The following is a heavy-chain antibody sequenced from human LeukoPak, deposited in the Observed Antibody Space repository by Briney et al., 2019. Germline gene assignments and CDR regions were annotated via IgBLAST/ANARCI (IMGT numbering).Heavy chain of an antibody. Sequence: GGSLRLSCAASGFTFGSYGMSWVRQAPGKGLEWVSFITPNADRASYADSVKGRFTISRDNPRNTLYMQMNSLRVEDTAVYYCAIMHGYYDGSGYWVQWGQGTLVTVSS. V-gene: IGHV3-23*01. J-gene: IGHJ1*01. CDR3: AIMHGYYDGSGYWVQ. CDR2: ITPNADRA. CDR1: GFTFGSYG. D-gene: IGHD3-22*01.